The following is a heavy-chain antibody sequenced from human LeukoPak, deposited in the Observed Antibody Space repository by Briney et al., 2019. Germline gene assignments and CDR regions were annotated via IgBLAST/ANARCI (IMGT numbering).Heavy chain of an antibody. V-gene: IGHV1-46*01. J-gene: IGHJ3*02. CDR1: GYTFTSYY. CDR3: AREGAYCGGDCHLDAFDI. CDR2: INPSGGST. D-gene: IGHD2-21*02. Sequence: GASVKVSCEASGYTFTSYYMHWVRQAPGQGLEWMGIINPSGGSTSYAQKFQGRVTMTRDMSTSTVYMELSSLRSEDTAVYYCAREGAYCGGDCHLDAFDIWGQGTMVTVSS.